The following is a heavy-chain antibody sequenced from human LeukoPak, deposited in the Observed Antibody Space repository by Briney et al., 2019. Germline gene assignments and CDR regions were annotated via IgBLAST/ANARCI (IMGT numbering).Heavy chain of an antibody. CDR1: GFTFSSYA. CDR3: ARDTSRGAERYFDY. D-gene: IGHD3-16*01. J-gene: IGHJ4*02. CDR2: ISYDGSNK. Sequence: PGRSLRLSCAASGFTFSSYAMHWVRQAPGKGLEWMAVISYDGSNKYYADSVKGRFTISRDNSKNTLYLQMNSLRAEDTAVYYCARDTSRGAERYFDYWGQGTLVTVSS. V-gene: IGHV3-30-3*01.